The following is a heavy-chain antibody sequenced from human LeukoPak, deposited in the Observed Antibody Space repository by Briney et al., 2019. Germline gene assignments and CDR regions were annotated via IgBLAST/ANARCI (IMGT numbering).Heavy chain of an antibody. CDR2: IKPDGSE. CDR1: GFTFRTSW. Sequence: GGSLRLTCAGSGFTFRTSWMSWVRQAPGKGPEWVATIKPDGSEMYVDSGKGRFTISRDNAKSSLYLQITSLGVEDTAIYYCARDEIWGQGTLVIVSS. CDR3: ARDEI. V-gene: IGHV3-7*04. J-gene: IGHJ4*02.